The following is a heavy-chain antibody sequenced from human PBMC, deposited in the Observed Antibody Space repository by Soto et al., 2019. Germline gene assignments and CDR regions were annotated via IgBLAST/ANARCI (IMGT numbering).Heavy chain of an antibody. CDR3: AREPFPFGVVIPNTDYGMDV. CDR1: NYSITSGFY. D-gene: IGHD3-3*01. J-gene: IGHJ6*02. Sequence: SETLSLTCAVSNYSITSGFYWGWLRQPPGKGLEWIGSIFHTGTTYYQPSLKSRVSMSLDRSKNQFSLTLRSVTAADTAVYYCAREPFPFGVVIPNTDYGMDVWGQGATVTVSS. V-gene: IGHV4-38-2*02. CDR2: IFHTGTT.